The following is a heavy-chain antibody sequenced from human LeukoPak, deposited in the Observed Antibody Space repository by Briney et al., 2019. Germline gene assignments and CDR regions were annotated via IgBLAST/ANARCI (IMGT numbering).Heavy chain of an antibody. CDR3: ARERYGSGSYTLAFRRRNHDAFDI. CDR2: IIPIFGTA. CDR1: GGTFSSYA. D-gene: IGHD3-10*01. Sequence: SVKVSCKASGGTFSSYAISWVRQAPGQGLEWMGGIIPIFGTANYAQKFQGRVTITTDESPSTAYMELSSLRSEDTAVYYCARERYGSGSYTLAFRRRNHDAFDIWGQGTMVTVSS. V-gene: IGHV1-69*05. J-gene: IGHJ3*02.